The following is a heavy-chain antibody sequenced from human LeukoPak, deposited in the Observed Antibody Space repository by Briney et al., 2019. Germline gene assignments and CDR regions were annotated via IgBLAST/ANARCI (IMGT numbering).Heavy chain of an antibody. D-gene: IGHD3-22*01. V-gene: IGHV1-46*01. CDR2: INPSGGST. J-gene: IGHJ6*04. Sequence: ASVKVSCKASGYTFTSYYMHWVRQAPGQGLEWMGIINPSGGSTSYAQKFQGRVTMTRDTSTSTVYMELSSLRSEDTAVYYCARDSYLRQNYYDSSGPYYYYYGMDVWGKGTTVTVSS. CDR1: GYTFTSYY. CDR3: ARDSYLRQNYYDSSGPYYYYYGMDV.